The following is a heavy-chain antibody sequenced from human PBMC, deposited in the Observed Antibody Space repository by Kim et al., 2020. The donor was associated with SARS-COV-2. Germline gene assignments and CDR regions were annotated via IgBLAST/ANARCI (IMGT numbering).Heavy chain of an antibody. V-gene: IGHV4-30-2*04. J-gene: IGHJ4*02. CDR3: ARSSGYYYDSSGRPTYYFDY. D-gene: IGHD3-22*01. Sequence: RVTISVDTSKNQFSLKLSSVTAADTAVYYCARSSGYYYDSSGRPTYYFDYWGQGTLVTVSS.